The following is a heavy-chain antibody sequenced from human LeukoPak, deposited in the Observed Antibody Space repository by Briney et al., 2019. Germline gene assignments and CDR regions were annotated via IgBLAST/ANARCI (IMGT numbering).Heavy chain of an antibody. V-gene: IGHV3-48*03. CDR1: GFTFRSYD. Sequence: GGSLRLSCAASGFTFRSYDMNGVRQAPGKGLEWVSYISSSGSTIYFADSVQGRFTISRDNAEKSLYLQMNSLRAEDTAVYYCARESPRSGDNDYWGQGTLVTVSS. CDR2: ISSSGSTI. CDR3: ARESPRSGDNDY. J-gene: IGHJ4*02. D-gene: IGHD3-3*01.